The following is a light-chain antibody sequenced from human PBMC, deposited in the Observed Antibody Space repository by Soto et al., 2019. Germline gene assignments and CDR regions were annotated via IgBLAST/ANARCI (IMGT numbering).Light chain of an antibody. CDR1: QSVSSN. V-gene: IGKV3-15*01. J-gene: IGKJ4*01. Sequence: DTVMTQSPATLSVSPGERATLSCRASQSVSSNLAWYQQKPGQAPRLLIYGASTRATGIPARFSGSVSWTEFTLTISSLQSEDFAVYHCQQYNNWPPLTFGGGTKVEIK. CDR3: QQYNNWPPLT. CDR2: GAS.